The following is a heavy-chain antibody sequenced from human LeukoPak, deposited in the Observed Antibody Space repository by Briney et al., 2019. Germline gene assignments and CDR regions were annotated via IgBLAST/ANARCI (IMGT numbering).Heavy chain of an antibody. Sequence: SETLSLTCNVSGGYISTYYWSWVRQPPGKGLEWIGYSYNSGSTYCNPSLKTRVTISVDTSKNQFSLKLTSVTAADTAVYYCASVGSGSFDSWGQGTLVTVSS. J-gene: IGHJ4*02. V-gene: IGHV4-59*01. CDR1: GGYISTYY. CDR2: SYNSGST. D-gene: IGHD6-19*01. CDR3: ASVGSGSFDS.